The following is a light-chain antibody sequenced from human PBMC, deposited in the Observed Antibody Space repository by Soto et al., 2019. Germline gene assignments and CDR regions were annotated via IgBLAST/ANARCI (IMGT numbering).Light chain of an antibody. J-gene: IGKJ1*01. V-gene: IGKV1-5*01. Sequence: DSQIPHSTSTLSASVVDRLTVTSRASQSVSSWVAWYQQKPGKAPNLLIYDASSLESGVPSRFSGSGSGTEFTLTISSLQPDDIATYYCQQYDTYWTFGQGTKVDIK. CDR2: DAS. CDR3: QQYDTYWT. CDR1: QSVSSW.